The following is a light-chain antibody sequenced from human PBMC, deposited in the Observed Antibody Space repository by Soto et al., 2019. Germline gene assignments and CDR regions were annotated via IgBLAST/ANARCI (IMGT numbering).Light chain of an antibody. CDR2: GTS. CDR3: QQYGTSLFS. CDR1: QSVSSSY. J-gene: IGKJ3*01. V-gene: IGKV3-20*01. Sequence: DMVLTQSPGTLSLSPGERATLSCRASQSVSSSYLAWYQQKPGQAPSLLIYGTSSRATGIPDRFSVSASGTVFTLTISRLEPEDFAVYYCQQYGTSLFSFGPWTKVDIK.